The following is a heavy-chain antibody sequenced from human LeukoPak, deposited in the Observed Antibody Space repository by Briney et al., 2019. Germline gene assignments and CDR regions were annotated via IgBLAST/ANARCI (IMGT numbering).Heavy chain of an antibody. CDR3: ARAWEGSYDFWSGLGRANFCDH. CDR1: GGTFSSYA. V-gene: IGHV1-8*03. J-gene: IGHJ4*02. Sequence: ASVKVSCKASGGTFSSYAINWVRQATGQGLEWMGWLNPDSGNIGYAQKFQGRVTITWNTSTNTAYMELSNLRSEDTAVYFCARAWEGSYDFWSGLGRANFCDHWGQGTLVTVSS. CDR2: LNPDSGNI. D-gene: IGHD3-3*01.